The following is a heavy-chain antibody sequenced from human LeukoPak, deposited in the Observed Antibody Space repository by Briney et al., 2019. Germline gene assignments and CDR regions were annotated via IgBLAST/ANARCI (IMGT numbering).Heavy chain of an antibody. J-gene: IGHJ6*03. CDR2: IIPIFGTA. D-gene: IGHD4-17*01. V-gene: IGHV1-69*05. Sequence: SVKVSCKASGGTFSSYAISWVRQAPGQGLEWMGRIIPIFGTANYAQKFQGRVTITTDESTSTAYMELSSLRSEGTAVYYCARDYGDYVTPYYYMDVWGKGTTVTVSS. CDR1: GGTFSSYA. CDR3: ARDYGDYVTPYYYMDV.